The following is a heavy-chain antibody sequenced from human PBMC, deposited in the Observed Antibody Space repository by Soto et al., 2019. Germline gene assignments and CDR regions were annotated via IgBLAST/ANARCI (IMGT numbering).Heavy chain of an antibody. CDR1: GFTFSSYA. CDR3: ARGPVVVTAIIGYYYGMDV. V-gene: IGHV3-30-3*01. Sequence: QVQLVESGGGVVQPGRSLRLSCAASGFTFSSYAMHWVRQAPGKGLEWVAVISYDGSNKYYADSVKGRFTISRDNSKNTLYLRMNSLRAEDTAVYYCARGPVVVTAIIGYYYGMDVWGQGTTVTVSS. J-gene: IGHJ6*02. D-gene: IGHD2-21*02. CDR2: ISYDGSNK.